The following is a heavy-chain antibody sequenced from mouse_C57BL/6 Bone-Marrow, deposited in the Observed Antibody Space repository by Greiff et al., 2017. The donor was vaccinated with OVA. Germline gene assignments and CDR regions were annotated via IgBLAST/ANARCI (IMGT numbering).Heavy chain of an antibody. V-gene: IGHV5-4*01. CDR3: ARDTIVTPWFAY. J-gene: IGHJ3*01. Sequence: EVHLVESGGGLVKPGASLKLSCAASGFTFSSYAMSWVRQTPEKRLEWVATISDGGSSTYYPDNVKGRFTSTRDNAKNNLYLQMSHLKSEDTAMYYCARDTIVTPWFAYWGQGTLVTVSA. CDR1: GFTFSSYA. D-gene: IGHD2-5*01. CDR2: ISDGGSST.